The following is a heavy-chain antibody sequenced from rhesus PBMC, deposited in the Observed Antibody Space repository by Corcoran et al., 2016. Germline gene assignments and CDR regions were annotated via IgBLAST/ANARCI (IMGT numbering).Heavy chain of an antibody. CDR2: INGHSGST. V-gene: IGHV4-80*01. Sequence: QVQLQESGPGLVKPSETLSLTSALTGGSLSSYWSSWNRPPHGKGLEWIGEINGHSGSTNDTPSLRSRVTISKDASKSQFSLKLSCETAADTAVYYCARYKAATGAFDYWGQGVLVTVSS. D-gene: IGHD6-25*01. CDR1: GGSLSSYW. J-gene: IGHJ4*01. CDR3: ARYKAATGAFDY.